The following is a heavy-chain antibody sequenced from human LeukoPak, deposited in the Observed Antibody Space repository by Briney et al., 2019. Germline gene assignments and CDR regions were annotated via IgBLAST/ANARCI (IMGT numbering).Heavy chain of an antibody. CDR3: ARGREGPSDY. V-gene: IGHV3-23*01. J-gene: IGHJ4*02. D-gene: IGHD1-26*01. CDR2: ISGSGGST. Sequence: GGSLRLSCAASGFTFSSYAMSWVRQAPGKGLEWVSAISGSGGSTSYADSVKGRFTISRDNAKNTLYLQMNSLRAEDTAVYYCARGREGPSDYWGQGTLVTVSS. CDR1: GFTFSSYA.